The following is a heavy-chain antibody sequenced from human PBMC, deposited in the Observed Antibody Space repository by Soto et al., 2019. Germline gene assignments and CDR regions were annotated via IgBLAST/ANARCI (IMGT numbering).Heavy chain of an antibody. D-gene: IGHD6-19*01. CDR1: GGTFSSYA. CDR2: IIPIFGTA. CDR3: ASGGIGWYSGDYYYGMDV. Sequence: QVQLVQSGAEVKKPGSSVKVSCKASGGTFSSYAISWVRQAPGQGLEWMGGIIPIFGTANYAQKFQGRVTITSDESTSTAYVELSSVRYEDTAVYYCASGGIGWYSGDYYYGMDVWGQGTTVTVS. J-gene: IGHJ6*02. V-gene: IGHV1-69*01.